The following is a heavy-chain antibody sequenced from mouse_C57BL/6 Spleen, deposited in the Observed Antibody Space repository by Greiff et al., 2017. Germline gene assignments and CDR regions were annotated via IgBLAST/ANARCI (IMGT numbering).Heavy chain of an antibody. Sequence: VQLQQPGAELVKPGASVKMSCKASGYTFTSYWITWVKQRPGQGLEWIGDIYPGSGSTNYNEKFKGKATLTVDTSSSTAYMQLSSLTSEDSAVYYCARKGYGYSVTYWGQGTLVTGSA. CDR3: ARKGYGYSVTY. D-gene: IGHD2-2*01. CDR2: IYPGSGST. V-gene: IGHV1-55*01. J-gene: IGHJ3*01. CDR1: GYTFTSYW.